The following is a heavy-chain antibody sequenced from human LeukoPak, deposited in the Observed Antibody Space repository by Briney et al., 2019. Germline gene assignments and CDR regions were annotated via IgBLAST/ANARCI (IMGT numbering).Heavy chain of an antibody. J-gene: IGHJ4*02. V-gene: IGHV4-61*02. CDR3: ARGEGGSYSVGY. CDR2: IYTRGST. D-gene: IGHD1-26*01. CDR1: GGSISSGTYY. Sequence: PSETLSLTCTVSGGSISSGTYYWSWIRQPAGKGLEWIGRIYTRGSTNYNPSLKSRVTISVDTSKNQFSLKLSSVTAADTAVYYCARGEGGSYSVGYWGQGTLVTVSS.